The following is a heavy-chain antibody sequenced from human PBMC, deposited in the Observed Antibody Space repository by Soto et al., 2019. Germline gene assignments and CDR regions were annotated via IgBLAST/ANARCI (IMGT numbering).Heavy chain of an antibody. Sequence: GGSLRLSCAGSGFTFSDYYITWIRRAPGKGLEWVSYINTLSSAVYYADSVKGRFTISRDNAKNSVYLQMNSLRAEDTAVYYCARRLQWQLRPLDSWGRGTLVTVSS. J-gene: IGHJ4*02. CDR1: GFTFSDYY. V-gene: IGHV3-11*01. CDR2: INTLSSAV. CDR3: ARRLQWQLRPLDS. D-gene: IGHD6-19*01.